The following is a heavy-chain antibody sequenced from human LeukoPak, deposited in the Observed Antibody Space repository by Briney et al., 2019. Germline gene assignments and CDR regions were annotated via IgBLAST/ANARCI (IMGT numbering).Heavy chain of an antibody. D-gene: IGHD5-12*01. V-gene: IGHV4-39*07. CDR1: GGSISSSSYY. Sequence: PSETLSLTCTVSGGSISSSSYYWGWIRQPPGKGLEWIGEINHSGSTNYNPSLKSRVTISVDTSKNQFSLKLSSVTAADTAVYYCARWKYSGYDGYFDYWGQGTLVTVSS. CDR3: ARWKYSGYDGYFDY. CDR2: INHSGST. J-gene: IGHJ4*02.